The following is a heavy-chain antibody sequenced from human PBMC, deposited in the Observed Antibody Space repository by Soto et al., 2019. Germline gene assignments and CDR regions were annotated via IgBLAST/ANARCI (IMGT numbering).Heavy chain of an antibody. D-gene: IGHD3-9*01. Sequence: ASVKVSRKASGYTFTSYGISWVRQAPGQGLEWMGWISAYNGNTNYAQKLQGRVTMTTDTSTSTAYMELRSLRSDDTAVYYCARDQSRYFYGDWFDPWGQGTLVTVSS. CDR3: ARDQSRYFYGDWFDP. CDR1: GYTFTSYG. J-gene: IGHJ5*02. CDR2: ISAYNGNT. V-gene: IGHV1-18*01.